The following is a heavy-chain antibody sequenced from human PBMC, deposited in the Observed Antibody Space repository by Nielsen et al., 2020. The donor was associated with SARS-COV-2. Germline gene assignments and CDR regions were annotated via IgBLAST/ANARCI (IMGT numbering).Heavy chain of an antibody. D-gene: IGHD2-15*01. J-gene: IGHJ4*02. V-gene: IGHV3-30*18. CDR1: GFTFSTYG. Sequence: GGSLRLSCAASGFTFSTYGMHWVRQAPGKGLEWVAAISYDGSSKYYVDSVKGRFTISRDNSKNTLYLQMSSLREEDTAVYYCAKDWTAIVVVPSGGVDYWGQGTLATVSS. CDR3: AKDWTAIVVVPSGGVDY. CDR2: ISYDGSSK.